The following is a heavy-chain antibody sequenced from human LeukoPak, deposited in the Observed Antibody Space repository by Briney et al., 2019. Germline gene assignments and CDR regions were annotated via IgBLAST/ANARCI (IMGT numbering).Heavy chain of an antibody. D-gene: IGHD6-13*01. CDR2: IKQDGSET. CDR3: ARDPYSSSWSYGMDV. Sequence: GGSLRLSCTASGFTFSNYWMSWVRQTPEKGLGWVANIKQDGSETVYVDSVKGRFTISRDNAQSSLYLQMNSLRAEGTAVYYCARDPYSSSWSYGMDVWGQGTAVTVSS. V-gene: IGHV3-7*05. CDR1: GFTFSNYW. J-gene: IGHJ6*02.